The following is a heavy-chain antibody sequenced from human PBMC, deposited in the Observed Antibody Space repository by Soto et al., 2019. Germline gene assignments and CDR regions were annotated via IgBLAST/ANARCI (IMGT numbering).Heavy chain of an antibody. CDR2: ISGSGGST. Sequence: GGSLRLSCAASGFTFSSYAMSWVRQAPGKGLEWVSAISGSGGSTYYADSVKGRFTISRDNSKNTMYLQMNSLRAEDTAVYYCAKETRILRYFDWSQAMDVWGQGTTVTVSS. CDR1: GFTFSSYA. D-gene: IGHD3-9*01. CDR3: AKETRILRYFDWSQAMDV. J-gene: IGHJ6*02. V-gene: IGHV3-23*01.